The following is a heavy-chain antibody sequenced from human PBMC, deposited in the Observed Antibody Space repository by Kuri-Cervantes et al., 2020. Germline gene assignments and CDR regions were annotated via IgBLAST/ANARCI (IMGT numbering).Heavy chain of an antibody. CDR1: GYTFTYRY. V-gene: IGHV1-18*04. J-gene: IGHJ6*03. D-gene: IGHD3-9*01. CDR3: ARANSAGYSTYYYYYMDV. CDR2: IYTYNGDT. Sequence: ASVKVSCKASGYTFTYRYLHWVRQAPGQALEWMGWIYTYNGDTNYAQKLQGRVTMTTDTSTRTAYMELRSLKSDDTAVYYCARANSAGYSTYYYYYMDVWGKGTTVTVSS.